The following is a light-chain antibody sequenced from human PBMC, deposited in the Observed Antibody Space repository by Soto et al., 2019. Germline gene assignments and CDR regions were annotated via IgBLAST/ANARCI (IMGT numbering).Light chain of an antibody. CDR3: QQYNTYWT. Sequence: DIQMNKSPSTLSASVGDRVTITCRASQSISSWLSWYQHTPGKAPKLLIYDASSLESGVPSRFSGSGSGTEFPLTIISLQPDDFATYYCQQYNTYWTFGQGTKVDIK. CDR2: DAS. V-gene: IGKV1-5*01. CDR1: QSISSW. J-gene: IGKJ1*01.